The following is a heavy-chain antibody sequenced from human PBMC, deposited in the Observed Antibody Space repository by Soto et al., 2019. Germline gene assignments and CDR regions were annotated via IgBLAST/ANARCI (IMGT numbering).Heavy chain of an antibody. CDR2: ISFDGRNT. V-gene: IGHV3-30*04. Sequence: PGGSLRLSYEASGFTCDSYTFHWLRQAPGKGVEWVAVISFDGRNTYYPDSAKGRFTFSRDNSKNTVYLQLNSLGPEDTAVYFCARDHLYCTEVDCLHGYSGRDVWGQGTTVTVSS. CDR3: ARDHLYCTEVDCLHGYSGRDV. J-gene: IGHJ6*02. D-gene: IGHD1-26*01. CDR1: GFTCDSYT.